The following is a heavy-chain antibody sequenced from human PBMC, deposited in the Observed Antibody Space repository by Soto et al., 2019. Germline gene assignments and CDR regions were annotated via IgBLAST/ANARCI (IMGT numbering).Heavy chain of an antibody. Sequence: QMQLQESGPGLVKPSETLSLTCAVSGASIIAEQRLTWVRQPPGKGLEWIGEIHHTGTTRNNPSLRGRVTMSVDKSKNQFSLNLNSLTAADTAVYYCTWNFGWYAIDHWGQGTLVIVSS. D-gene: IGHD6-19*01. V-gene: IGHV4-4*02. CDR2: IHHTGTT. J-gene: IGHJ4*02. CDR1: GASIIAEQR. CDR3: TWNFGWYAIDH.